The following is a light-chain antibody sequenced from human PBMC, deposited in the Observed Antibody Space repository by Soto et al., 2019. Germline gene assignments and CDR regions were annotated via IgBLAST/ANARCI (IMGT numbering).Light chain of an antibody. Sequence: EIVVTQSPATLSVSPGERATLSCRTSQSVDSNLAWYQHKSGQAPRLLIYGAFTRATGVPARFSGSGSGTEFTLTISSLQSEDFAVYYCQQYGSSPLTFGGGTKVEIK. J-gene: IGKJ4*01. CDR2: GAF. CDR1: QSVDSN. V-gene: IGKV3-15*01. CDR3: QQYGSSPLT.